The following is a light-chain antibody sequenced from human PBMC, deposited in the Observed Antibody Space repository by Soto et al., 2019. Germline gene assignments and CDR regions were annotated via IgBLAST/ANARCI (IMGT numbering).Light chain of an antibody. CDR1: QSISSSY. CDR3: HQYGKSPWT. V-gene: IGKV3-20*01. Sequence: EIVLTQSSGTLSLSPGKRATLSSRASQSISSSYLAWYQQKPGQTPRLLIHGVSSRATGIPDRFSGSGSGTDFTLTISRLEPEDFAVYYCHQYGKSPWTFGQGTKVDIK. J-gene: IGKJ1*01. CDR2: GVS.